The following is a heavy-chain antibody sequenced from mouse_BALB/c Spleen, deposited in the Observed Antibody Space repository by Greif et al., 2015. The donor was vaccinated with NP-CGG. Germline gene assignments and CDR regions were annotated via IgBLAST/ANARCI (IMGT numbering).Heavy chain of an antibody. J-gene: IGHJ3*01. D-gene: IGHD2-3*01. CDR3: ARDGDGYYGAY. Sequence: EVKVVESGGGLVKPGGSLKLSCAASGFTFSSYAMSWVRQSPEKRLEWVAEISSGGSYTYYPDTVTGRFTISRDNAKNTLYLEMSSLRSEDTAMYYCARDGDGYYGAYWGQGTLVTVSA. CDR1: GFTFSSYA. CDR2: ISSGGSYT. V-gene: IGHV5-9-4*01.